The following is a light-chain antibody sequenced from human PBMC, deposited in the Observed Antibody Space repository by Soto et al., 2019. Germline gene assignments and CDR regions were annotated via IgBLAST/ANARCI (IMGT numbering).Light chain of an antibody. J-gene: IGKJ4*01. CDR3: QHYGTSLT. CDR2: WAS. Sequence: DIVMTQSPDSLAVSLGERATINCKSSQSVLYSSNNKNYVAWYQQKPGQPPTLLIYWASTLEDGVPDRFSGSGSGTEFTLTISSLQAEDVAVYYCQHYGTSLTFGGGTKVEIK. V-gene: IGKV4-1*01. CDR1: QSVLYSSNNKNY.